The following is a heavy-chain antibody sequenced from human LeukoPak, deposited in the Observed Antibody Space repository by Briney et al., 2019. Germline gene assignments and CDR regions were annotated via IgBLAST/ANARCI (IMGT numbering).Heavy chain of an antibody. CDR1: GFTFRNYA. CDR3: ARDPGIAAAEYAFDI. J-gene: IGHJ3*02. Sequence: GGSLRLSCAASGFTFRNYALHWLRQTPGKGLEWVAVISYDGIDKYYADSVKGRFTISRDNSKNTLYLQMNSLRAEDTAVYCCARDPGIAAAEYAFDIWGQGTMVTVSS. D-gene: IGHD6-13*01. V-gene: IGHV3-30-3*01. CDR2: ISYDGIDK.